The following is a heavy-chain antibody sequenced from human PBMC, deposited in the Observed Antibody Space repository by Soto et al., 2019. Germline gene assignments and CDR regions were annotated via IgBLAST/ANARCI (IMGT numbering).Heavy chain of an antibody. D-gene: IGHD3-10*01. CDR2: LSYDGSNQ. J-gene: IGHJ6*02. CDR3: AKIPPRGIANNYGSGSYYRVGHGMDV. CDR1: GFTFSSYG. V-gene: IGHV3-30*18. Sequence: QVQLVESGGGVVQPGRSLRLSCAASGFTFSSYGMHWVRQAQGKGLVWVAVLSYDGSNQYYADAVKGRFTISRDNSENTLYLQMSRQSAEDTPVYYCAKIPPRGIANNYGSGSYYRVGHGMDVWGQGTRVIFSS.